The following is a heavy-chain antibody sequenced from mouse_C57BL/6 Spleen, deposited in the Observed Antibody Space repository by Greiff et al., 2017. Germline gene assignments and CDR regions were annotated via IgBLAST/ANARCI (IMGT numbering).Heavy chain of an antibody. CDR1: GFNITDYY. Sequence: VQLQQSGAELVKPGASVKLSCTASGFNITDYYMHWVKQRTEQGLEWIGRIDPEDGETKYAPKFQGKATITADPSSNTAYLLLISLTSEDTAVYYCSLIYYYGSSPYYFDYWGQGTTLTVSS. CDR3: SLIYYYGSSPYYFDY. J-gene: IGHJ2*01. CDR2: IDPEDGET. D-gene: IGHD1-1*01. V-gene: IGHV14-2*01.